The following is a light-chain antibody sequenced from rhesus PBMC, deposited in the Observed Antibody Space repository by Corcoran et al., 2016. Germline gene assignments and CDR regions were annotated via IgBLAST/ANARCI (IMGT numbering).Light chain of an antibody. CDR2: AAS. CDR1: QGINKE. Sequence: DIQMTQSPSSLSASVGDRVTVTCRASQGINKELSWYQQKPGKAPTLLIYAASRWQTGVSSRFSGRGSGTDYTLPLSRLPPDAVATYYCLPDFTTPSTFGPGTKVDIQ. CDR3: LPDFTTPST. J-gene: IGKJ1*01. V-gene: IGKV1-94*01.